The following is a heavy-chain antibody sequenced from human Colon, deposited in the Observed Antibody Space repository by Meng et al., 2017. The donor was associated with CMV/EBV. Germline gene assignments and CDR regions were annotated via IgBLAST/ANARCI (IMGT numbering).Heavy chain of an antibody. Sequence: SGFTFSDYYMSWIRQAPGKGLEWVSYISSSGSTIYYADSVKGRFTISRDNAKNSLYLQMNSLRAEDTAVYYCARGFDSLPAATALDYWGQGTLVTVS. D-gene: IGHD2-2*01. CDR1: GFTFSDYY. J-gene: IGHJ4*02. V-gene: IGHV3-11*04. CDR2: ISSSGSTI. CDR3: ARGFDSLPAATALDY.